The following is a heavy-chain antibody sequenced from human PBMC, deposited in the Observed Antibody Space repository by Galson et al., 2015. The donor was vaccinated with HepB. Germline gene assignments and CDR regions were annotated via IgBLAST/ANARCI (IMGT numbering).Heavy chain of an antibody. V-gene: IGHV3-30*04. CDR1: GFTFSSYA. Sequence: SLRLSCAASGFTFSSYAMHWVRQAPGKGLEWVAVISYDGSNKYYADSVKGRFTISRDNSKNTLYLQMNSLRAEVTAVYYCARVGYCSGGSCYSFDYWGQGTLVTVSS. CDR2: ISYDGSNK. D-gene: IGHD2-15*01. CDR3: ARVGYCSGGSCYSFDY. J-gene: IGHJ4*02.